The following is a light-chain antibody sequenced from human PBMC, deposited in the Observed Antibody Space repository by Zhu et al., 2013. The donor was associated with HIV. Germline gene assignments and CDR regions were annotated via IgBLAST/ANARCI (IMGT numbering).Light chain of an antibody. CDR2: KAS. J-gene: IGKJ4*01. CDR3: QQYYSSPLT. CDR1: QSISNW. Sequence: DIQMTQSPSTLSASVGDRVTIACRASQSISNWLAWYQQKPGKAPNLLIYKASTLESGVPSRFSGSGSGTEFTLTISCLQSEDFATYYCQQYYSSPLTFGGGTKVGI. V-gene: IGKV1-5*03.